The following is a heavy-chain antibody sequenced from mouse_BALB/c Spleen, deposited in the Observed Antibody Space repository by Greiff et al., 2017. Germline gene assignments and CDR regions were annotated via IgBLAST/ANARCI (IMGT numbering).Heavy chain of an antibody. Sequence: EVQLVESGPGLVKPSQSLSLTCSVTGYSITSGYYWNWIRQFPGNKLEWMGYISYDGSNNYNPSLKNRISITRDTSKNQFFLKLNSVTTEDTATYYCARAGSGHYYAMDYWGQGTSVTVSS. CDR2: ISYDGSN. D-gene: IGHD1-1*01. V-gene: IGHV3-6*02. CDR1: GYSITSGYY. CDR3: ARAGSGHYYAMDY. J-gene: IGHJ4*01.